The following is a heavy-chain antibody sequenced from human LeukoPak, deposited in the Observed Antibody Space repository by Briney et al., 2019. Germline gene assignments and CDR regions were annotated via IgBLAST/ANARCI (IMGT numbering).Heavy chain of an antibody. CDR1: GFTVSSNY. D-gene: IGHD1-26*01. V-gene: IGHV3-30-3*01. CDR2: ISYDGSNK. CDR3: ASIVGATQDAFDI. J-gene: IGHJ3*02. Sequence: GGSLRLSCAASGFTVSSNYMSWVRQAPGKGLEWVAVISYDGSNKYYADSVKGRFTISRDNSKNTLYLQMNSLRAEDTAVYYCASIVGATQDAFDIWGQGTMVTVSS.